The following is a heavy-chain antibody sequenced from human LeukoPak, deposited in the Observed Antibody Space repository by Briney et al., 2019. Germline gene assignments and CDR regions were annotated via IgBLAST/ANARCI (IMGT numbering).Heavy chain of an antibody. CDR2: SRSKAYSYTT. D-gene: IGHD2-21*02. CDR1: GFSFSRYW. CDR3: TSLTVVVPALP. Sequence: GGSLSLSCAASGFSFSRYWMHWVRHSPGKGLEWVARSRSKAYSYTTDYAASVKGRFTISRDDSKNALFLQMSSLKSEDTAMYYCTSLTVVVPALPWGQGTLVTVSS. J-gene: IGHJ4*02. V-gene: IGHV3-72*01.